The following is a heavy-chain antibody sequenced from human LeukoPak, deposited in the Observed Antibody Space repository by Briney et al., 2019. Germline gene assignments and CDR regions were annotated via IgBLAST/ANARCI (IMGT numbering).Heavy chain of an antibody. Sequence: GGSLRLSCAASGFTFSYHWMTWVRQAPGKGLEWVANIKNDGAVKNYVDSVKGRFTISRDNAKNSLYLQMNSLRAEDTAVYYCAKFVWILTPHYFDYWGQGTLVTVSS. V-gene: IGHV3-7*03. CDR1: GFTFSYHW. J-gene: IGHJ4*02. CDR3: AKFVWILTPHYFDY. CDR2: IKNDGAVK. D-gene: IGHD5-18*01.